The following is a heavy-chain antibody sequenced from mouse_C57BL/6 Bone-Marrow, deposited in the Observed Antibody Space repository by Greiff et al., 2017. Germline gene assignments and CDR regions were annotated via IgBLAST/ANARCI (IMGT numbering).Heavy chain of an antibody. Sequence: QVQLQQPGAELVMPGASVKLSCKASGYTFTSYWMHWVKQRPGKGLEWIGEIDPSDSYTNYNQKFKGKSTLTVDKSSSTAYMQLSSRTSEDSAVYYGAIESLDGYSFAYWGQGTLVTVSA. CDR2: IDPSDSYT. CDR1: GYTFTSYW. CDR3: AIESLDGYSFAY. J-gene: IGHJ3*01. V-gene: IGHV1-69*01. D-gene: IGHD2-3*01.